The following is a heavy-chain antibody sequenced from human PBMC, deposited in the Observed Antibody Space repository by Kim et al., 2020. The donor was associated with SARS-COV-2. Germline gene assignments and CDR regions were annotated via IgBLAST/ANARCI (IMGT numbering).Heavy chain of an antibody. Sequence: GGSLRLSCAASGFTFSSYAMSWVRQAPGKGLEWVSAISGSGGSTYYADSVKGRFTISRDNSKNTLYLQMNSLRAEDTAVYYCAKVYYYDSSGYKRDYWGQGTLVTVSS. CDR3: AKVYYYDSSGYKRDY. J-gene: IGHJ4*02. V-gene: IGHV3-23*01. D-gene: IGHD3-22*01. CDR2: ISGSGGST. CDR1: GFTFSSYA.